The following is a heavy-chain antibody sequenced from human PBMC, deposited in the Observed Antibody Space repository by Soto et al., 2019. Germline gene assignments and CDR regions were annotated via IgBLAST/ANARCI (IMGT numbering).Heavy chain of an antibody. D-gene: IGHD3-22*01. Sequence: SQTLSLTCAISGDSVSSDSAAWTWIRQSPSRGLEWLGRTYYKSKWFHDYAFSVKGRITINADPSKNQVSLQLNSVTPEDTAVYFCARDNSPYDTTGEHRLDPGGQGTQVTVSA. CDR1: GDSVSSDSAA. CDR2: TYYKSKWFH. V-gene: IGHV6-1*01. J-gene: IGHJ5*02. CDR3: ARDNSPYDTTGEHRLDP.